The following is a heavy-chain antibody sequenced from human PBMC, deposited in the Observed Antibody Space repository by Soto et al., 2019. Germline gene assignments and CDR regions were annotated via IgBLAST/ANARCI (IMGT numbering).Heavy chain of an antibody. CDR1: GGSISSYY. D-gene: IGHD6-19*01. CDR3: ARHITVAVTFLDY. Sequence: QVQLQESGPGLVKPSETLSLTCTVSGGSISSYYWSWIRQPPGKGLEWIGYIYYSGSTNYNPSLKSRVTISVDTSKNQFSLKLSSVTAADTAVYYCARHITVAVTFLDYWGQGTLVTVSS. J-gene: IGHJ4*02. V-gene: IGHV4-59*08. CDR2: IYYSGST.